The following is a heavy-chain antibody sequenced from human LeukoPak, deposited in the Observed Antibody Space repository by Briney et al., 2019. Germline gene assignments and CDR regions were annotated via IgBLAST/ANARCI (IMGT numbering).Heavy chain of an antibody. Sequence: GGSLRLSCAGSGFTFASYAVHWVRQAPGKRLEWVAFISSDGTTEHYRDSVKGRFTLSRDNSKNTVSLQMNSLGTEDTAVYYCARDRYYYDSSGYHVFDYWGQGTLVTVSS. CDR2: ISSDGTTE. J-gene: IGHJ4*02. D-gene: IGHD3-22*01. V-gene: IGHV3-30-3*01. CDR1: GFTFASYA. CDR3: ARDRYYYDSSGYHVFDY.